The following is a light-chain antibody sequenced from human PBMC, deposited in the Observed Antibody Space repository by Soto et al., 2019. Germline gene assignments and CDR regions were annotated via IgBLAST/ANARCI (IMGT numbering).Light chain of an antibody. CDR2: DSN. V-gene: IGLV1-51*01. J-gene: IGLJ1*01. CDR1: ISNIGDNS. Sequence: QSVLTQPPSVSAAPGQEVTISCSGSISNIGDNSVSWYQQLPGTAPKLLLYDSNKRPSGIPARFSGSKSGTSATLGITGLQTGDEADYYCGAWDRSLTVYVFGSGTKVTVL. CDR3: GAWDRSLTVYV.